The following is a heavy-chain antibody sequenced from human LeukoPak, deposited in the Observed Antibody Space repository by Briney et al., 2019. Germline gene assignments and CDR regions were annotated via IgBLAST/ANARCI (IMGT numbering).Heavy chain of an antibody. CDR2: IIPIFGTA. Sequence: ASVKVSCKASGGTFSSYAISWVRQAPGQGLEWMGGIIPIFGTANYAQKFQGRVTITADESTSTAYMELSSLRSEDTAVYYCARDGGYSGSSCFDYWGQGTLVTVSS. CDR3: ARDGGYSGSSCFDY. CDR1: GGTFSSYA. D-gene: IGHD1-26*01. V-gene: IGHV1-69*13. J-gene: IGHJ4*02.